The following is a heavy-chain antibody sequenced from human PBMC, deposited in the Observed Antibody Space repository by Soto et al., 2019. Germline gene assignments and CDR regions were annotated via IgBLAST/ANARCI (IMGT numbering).Heavy chain of an antibody. CDR3: ARGISAESIGMFDY. Sequence: SETLSLTCTVSGGSISSYYWSWIRQPPGKGLEWIGYIYYSGSTNYNPSLKSRVTISVDTSKNQFSLKLSSVTAADTAVYYCARGISAESIGMFDYWGQGTRVTVSS. V-gene: IGHV4-59*01. CDR1: GGSISSYY. D-gene: IGHD2-15*01. J-gene: IGHJ4*02. CDR2: IYYSGST.